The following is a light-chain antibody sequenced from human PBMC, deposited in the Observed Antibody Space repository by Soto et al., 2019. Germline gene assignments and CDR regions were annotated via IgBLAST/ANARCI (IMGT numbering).Light chain of an antibody. CDR1: QTVHNY. CDR3: QQRSNSHT. V-gene: IGKV3-11*01. J-gene: IGKJ4*01. Sequence: ETVLTQSPATLSLSPGESATLSCSTSQTVHNYVAWYQQRHGQPPGLLIHDASIRATGVPARFSGSGSGTDITLTISSLEPEDSAVYYCQQRSNSHTVGGGTKVNIK. CDR2: DAS.